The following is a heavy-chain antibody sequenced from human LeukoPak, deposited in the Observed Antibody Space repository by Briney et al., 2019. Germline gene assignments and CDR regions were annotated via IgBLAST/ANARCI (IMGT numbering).Heavy chain of an antibody. Sequence: SETLSLTCAVSGGSISSGGYSWSWIRQPPGKGLEWIGCIYHSGSTYYNPSPKSRVTISVDRSKNQFSLKLSSVTAADTAVYYCARGDYEFDYWGQGALVTVSS. V-gene: IGHV4-30-2*01. J-gene: IGHJ4*02. CDR2: IYHSGST. CDR1: GGSISSGGYS. D-gene: IGHD3-16*01. CDR3: ARGDYEFDY.